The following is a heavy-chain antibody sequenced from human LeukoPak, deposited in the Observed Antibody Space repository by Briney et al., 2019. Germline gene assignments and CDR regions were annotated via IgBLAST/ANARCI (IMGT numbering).Heavy chain of an antibody. CDR3: ARGYYYDSSGQSDYFDY. D-gene: IGHD3-22*01. V-gene: IGHV4-39*01. Sequence: PSETLSLTCTVSGGSISSSSYYWGWIRQPPGKGREWFGRIYYSGSTYYNPSLKSRVTISVDTSKNQFSLKLSSVTAADTAVYYCARGYYYDSSGQSDYFDYWGQGTLVTVSS. J-gene: IGHJ4*02. CDR1: GGSISSSSYY. CDR2: IYYSGST.